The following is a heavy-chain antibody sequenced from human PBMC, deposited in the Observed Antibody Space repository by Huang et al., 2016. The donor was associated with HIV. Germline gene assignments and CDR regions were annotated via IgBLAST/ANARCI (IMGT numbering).Heavy chain of an antibody. J-gene: IGHJ4*02. V-gene: IGHV3-49*03. CDR3: TTVGGGIDYIGYTSAYYSTGGY. D-gene: IGHD6-19*01. CDR1: GFTFGGYV. CDR2: IRSKAHGGTT. Sequence: EVQLVESGGTLIQPGRSLRLSCTASGFTFGGYVMSWFRQAPGKGLEWVGFIRSKAHGGTTEYAASVKGRFIVSREDSKNIAYLRMSSLKTEDTAIYYCTTVGGGIDYIGYTSAYYSTGGYWGQGTLVTVSS.